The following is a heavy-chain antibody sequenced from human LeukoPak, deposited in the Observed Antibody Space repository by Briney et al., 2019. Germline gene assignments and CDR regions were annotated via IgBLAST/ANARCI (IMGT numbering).Heavy chain of an antibody. CDR3: AALDHGHDY. Sequence: GGSLRLSCVASGFTFSSYAMHWVRQAPGKGLEWVSGINWNGGSTGYADSVKGRFTISRDNAKNTLYLQMNSLRAEDTAVYYCAALDHGHDYWGQGTLVTVSS. V-gene: IGHV3-20*04. J-gene: IGHJ4*02. CDR1: GFTFSSYA. CDR2: INWNGGST.